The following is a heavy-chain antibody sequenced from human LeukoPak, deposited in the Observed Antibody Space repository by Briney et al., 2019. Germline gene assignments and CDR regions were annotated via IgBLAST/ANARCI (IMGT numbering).Heavy chain of an antibody. D-gene: IGHD1-26*01. V-gene: IGHV5-51*01. Sequence: GDSLKISCKGSGYTFTDYWIAWVRQMPGQGLEWMGIIYPGDSDTRYSPSFQGQVTISADKSTTTAYLQWSSLKASDTAMYFCARLADTTSWGQGTLVTVSS. J-gene: IGHJ5*02. CDR2: IYPGDSDT. CDR1: GYTFTDYW. CDR3: ARLADTTS.